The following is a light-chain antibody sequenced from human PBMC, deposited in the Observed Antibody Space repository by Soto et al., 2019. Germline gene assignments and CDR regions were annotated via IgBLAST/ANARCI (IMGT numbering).Light chain of an antibody. CDR3: QQYNSYSPWT. Sequence: DIQMTQSPSTLSASVGDRVTITCRASQSISSWLAWYQQKPGKAPKLLIYKASSLEGGVPSRLSGSGSGTEFTLTISRLQPDDFATYCCQQYNSYSPWTFGQGTKVEIK. J-gene: IGKJ1*01. CDR1: QSISSW. V-gene: IGKV1-5*03. CDR2: KAS.